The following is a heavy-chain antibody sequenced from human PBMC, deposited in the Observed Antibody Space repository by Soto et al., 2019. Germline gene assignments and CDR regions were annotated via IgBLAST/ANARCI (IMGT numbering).Heavy chain of an antibody. CDR2: ISGSGGST. CDR3: ANFQLATGVDY. Sequence: GGSLRLSCAASGVTFSSNAMSWVRRAPGKGLEWVSAISGSGGSTYYADSVKGRFTISRDNSKNTLYLQMNSLRAEDTAVYYCANFQLATGVDYWGQGTLVTVSS. J-gene: IGHJ4*02. D-gene: IGHD6-6*01. CDR1: GVTFSSNA. V-gene: IGHV3-23*01.